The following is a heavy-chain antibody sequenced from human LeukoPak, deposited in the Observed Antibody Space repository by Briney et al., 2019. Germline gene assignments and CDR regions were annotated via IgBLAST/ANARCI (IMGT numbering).Heavy chain of an antibody. D-gene: IGHD2-15*01. CDR1: GYTFTSYA. V-gene: IGHV1-3*01. CDR2: INAGNGNT. Sequence: ASVKVSCKASGYTFTSYAMHWVRQAPGQRLEWMGWINAGNGNTKYSQKFQGRVTITRDTSASTAYMELSSLRSEDTAVYYCARDRCSGGSCYSFHYWGQGTLVTVSS. CDR3: ARDRCSGGSCYSFHY. J-gene: IGHJ4*02.